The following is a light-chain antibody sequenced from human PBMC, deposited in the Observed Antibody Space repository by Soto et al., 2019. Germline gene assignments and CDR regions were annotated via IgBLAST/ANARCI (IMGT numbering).Light chain of an antibody. V-gene: IGKV1-5*01. CDR1: QSISNW. CDR2: HAS. J-gene: IGKJ1*01. CDR3: QQYNDYWT. Sequence: DIQVTQSPSTXPXXXXXXXXXXXRASQSISNWLAWYQQKPGTAPKLLIYHASTLESGVPSRFSGSGSGTEFTLTISSLQPDDFATYYCQQYNDYWTFGQGTKVDIK.